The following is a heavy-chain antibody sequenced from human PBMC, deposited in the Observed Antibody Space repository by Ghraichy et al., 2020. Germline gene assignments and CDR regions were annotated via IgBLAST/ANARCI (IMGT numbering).Heavy chain of an antibody. V-gene: IGHV1-18*01. CDR1: GYTFTKYG. Sequence: ASVKVSCKASGYTFTKYGITWVRQAPGQGLEWMGWISAYNGNTKYAQKFQGRVTMTTDTSTSTAYMELRSLRSDDTAVYYCARDQGYSSSWYALVSNYNWFDPWGPGTLVTVSS. CDR3: ARDQGYSSSWYALVSNYNWFDP. D-gene: IGHD6-13*01. CDR2: ISAYNGNT. J-gene: IGHJ5*02.